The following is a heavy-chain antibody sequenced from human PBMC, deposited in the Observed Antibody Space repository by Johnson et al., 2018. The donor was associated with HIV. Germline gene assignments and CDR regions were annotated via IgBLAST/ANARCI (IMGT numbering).Heavy chain of an antibody. J-gene: IGHJ3*02. D-gene: IGHD1-26*01. CDR2: ISYDGSYK. V-gene: IGHV3-30*03. CDR1: GFTFSTYG. Sequence: QVQLVESGGGLVKPGGSLRLSCAASGFTFSTYGMHWVRQAPGKGLGWVAFISYDGSYKYYADSVKGRFTISRDNAKKSLYLQMNSLRAEDTALYYCLRFTERYSGSSIPHDAFDIWGQGTMVTVSS. CDR3: LRFTERYSGSSIPHDAFDI.